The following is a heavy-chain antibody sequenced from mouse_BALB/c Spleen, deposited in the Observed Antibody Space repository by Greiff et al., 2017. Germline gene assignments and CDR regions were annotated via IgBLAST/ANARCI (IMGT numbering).Heavy chain of an antibody. CDR1: GFSLSRYS. J-gene: IGHJ4*01. V-gene: IGHV2-6-4*01. D-gene: IGHD2-3*01. Sequence: VMLVESGPGLVAPSQSLSITCTVSGFSLSRYSVHWVRQPPGKGLEWLGMIWGGGSTDYNSALKSRLSISKDNSKSQVFLKMNSLQTDDTAMYYCASGDGYYGAMDYWGQGTSVTVSS. CDR3: ASGDGYYGAMDY. CDR2: IWGGGST.